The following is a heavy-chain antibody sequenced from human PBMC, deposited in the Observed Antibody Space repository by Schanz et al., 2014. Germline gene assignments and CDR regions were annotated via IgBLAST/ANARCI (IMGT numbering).Heavy chain of an antibody. Sequence: QVQLVQSGAEVKKPGSSVKVSCKASGGTFSTYTISWVRQAPGQGLEWMGKIIPVLNIATYAQRFQGRVTVTSDTSTSTVYMELSGLRSEDTAVYYCAGAFDSSGYYFDYWGQGSLVTVSS. J-gene: IGHJ4*02. CDR3: AGAFDSSGYYFDY. V-gene: IGHV1-69*02. CDR2: IIPVLNIA. D-gene: IGHD3-22*01. CDR1: GGTFSTYT.